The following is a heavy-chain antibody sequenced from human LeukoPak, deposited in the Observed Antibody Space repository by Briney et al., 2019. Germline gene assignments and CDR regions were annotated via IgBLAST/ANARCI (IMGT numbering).Heavy chain of an antibody. CDR1: GGTFSSYA. J-gene: IGHJ6*02. CDR2: IIPIFGIA. CDR3: ARDVWTTVTLQGGMDV. D-gene: IGHD4-11*01. Sequence: LVKVSCKASGGTFSSYAISWVRQAPGQGLEWMGRIIPIFGIANYAQKFQGRVTITADKSTGTAYMELSSLRSEDTDVYYCARDVWTTVTLQGGMDVWGQGTTVTVSS. V-gene: IGHV1-69*04.